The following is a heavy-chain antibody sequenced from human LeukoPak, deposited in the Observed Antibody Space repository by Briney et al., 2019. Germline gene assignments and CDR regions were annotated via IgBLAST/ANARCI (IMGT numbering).Heavy chain of an antibody. CDR3: AKDLAWELPAEPY. CDR2: IYGSGVSI. J-gene: IGHJ4*02. CDR1: GFTFKNYV. V-gene: IGHV3-23*01. Sequence: PGGSLRLSCVASGFTFKNYVMNWVRQAPGKGLEWLATIYGSGVSISYADSVKGRFIISRDNSNNTLYLQMNSLRAEDTAMYFCAKDLAWELPAEPYWGQGILVSVSS. D-gene: IGHD1-26*01.